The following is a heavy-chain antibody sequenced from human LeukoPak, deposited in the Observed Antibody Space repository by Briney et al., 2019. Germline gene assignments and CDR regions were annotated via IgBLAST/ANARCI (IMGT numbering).Heavy chain of an antibody. Sequence: ASVTVSCKVSGYTLTDYYMRWVRQPPGQGLEWMGRISPNSGGTHNAQNCQGRVTMTRDTSVSTAYMELSSLRSDDTAVYCCARSNIATRRGDNWYDPWGQGALVTVAS. CDR1: GYTLTDYY. CDR3: ARSNIATRRGDNWYDP. V-gene: IGHV1-2*06. D-gene: IGHD2/OR15-2a*01. CDR2: ISPNSGGT. J-gene: IGHJ5*02.